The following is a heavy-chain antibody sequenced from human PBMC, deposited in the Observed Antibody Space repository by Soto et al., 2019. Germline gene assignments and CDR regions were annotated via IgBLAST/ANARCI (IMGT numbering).Heavy chain of an antibody. Sequence: QVQLVQSGAGVQKPGSSVKVSCKVSGGPFSDYAVSWVRQAPGQGLEWMGGIIPMFGTANYAQKFQGRVTITADESTTTAYMELSSLRSEDTAVYYCARDLDYYGSGNYYNRIDYWGQGTLVTVSS. D-gene: IGHD3-10*01. V-gene: IGHV1-69*01. CDR3: ARDLDYYGSGNYYNRIDY. CDR2: IIPMFGTA. J-gene: IGHJ4*02. CDR1: GGPFSDYA.